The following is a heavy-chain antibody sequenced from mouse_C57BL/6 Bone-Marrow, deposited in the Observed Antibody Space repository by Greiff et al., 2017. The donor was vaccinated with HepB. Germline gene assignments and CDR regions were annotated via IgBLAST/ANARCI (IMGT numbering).Heavy chain of an antibody. V-gene: IGHV5-17*01. CDR3: AVTVVAFDY. J-gene: IGHJ2*01. CDR1: GFTFSDYG. D-gene: IGHD1-1*01. CDR2: ISSGSSTN. Sequence: EVKVVESGGGLVKPGGSLKLSCAASGFTFSDYGMHWVRQVPEKGLEWVAYISSGSSTNYYADTVKGRFTISRDNAKNTLFLHMTSLRSEDTALYDCAVTVVAFDYWGQGTTLTVSS.